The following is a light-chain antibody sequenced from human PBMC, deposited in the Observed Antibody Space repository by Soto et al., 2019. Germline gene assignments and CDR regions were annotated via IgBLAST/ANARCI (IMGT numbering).Light chain of an antibody. CDR1: QSISSSY. CDR3: QQYGSSRWT. J-gene: IGKJ1*01. Sequence: EIVLTQSPGTLSLSPGERATLSCRASQSISSSYLAWYQQKPGQAPRLLIYGASSRATGIPDRFSGSGSGTDVTLTIIRLEPEDFAVYYCQQYGSSRWTFGQGTKVEIK. CDR2: GAS. V-gene: IGKV3-20*01.